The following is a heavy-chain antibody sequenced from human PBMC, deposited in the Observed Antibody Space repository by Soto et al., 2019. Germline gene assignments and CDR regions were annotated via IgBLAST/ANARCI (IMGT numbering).Heavy chain of an antibody. CDR1: GYSFTSYW. D-gene: IGHD3-22*01. CDR3: ARRAYYYDSSGYLTYYYYGMDV. CDR2: IYPGDSDT. V-gene: IGHV5-51*01. J-gene: IGHJ6*02. Sequence: ESLKISCKGSGYSFTSYWIGWVRQMPGKGLEWMGIIYPGDSDTRYSPSFQGQVTISADKSISTAYLQWSSLKASDTAMYYCARRAYYYDSSGYLTYYYYGMDVWGQGTTVTVSS.